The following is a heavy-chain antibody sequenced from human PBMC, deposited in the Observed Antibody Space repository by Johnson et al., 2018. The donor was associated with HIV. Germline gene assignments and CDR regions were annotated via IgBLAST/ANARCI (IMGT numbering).Heavy chain of an antibody. J-gene: IGHJ3*02. CDR3: ARDTDDFWSGEGACDI. CDR1: GFTFSSYA. D-gene: IGHD3-3*01. CDR2: ISYDGNNK. V-gene: IGHV3-30*04. Sequence: QVQLVESGGGVVQPGRSLRLSCAASGFTFSSYAMHWVRQAPGKGLEWVAVISYDGNNKYYTDSVKGRFTISRDNSRNTLNLQMNNLRAEDTGVYYCARDTDDFWSGEGACDIWGQGTMVTVS.